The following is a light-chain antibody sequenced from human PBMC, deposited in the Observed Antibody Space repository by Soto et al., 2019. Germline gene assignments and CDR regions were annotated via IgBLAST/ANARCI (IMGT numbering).Light chain of an antibody. CDR2: AAS. CDR1: QDISNY. V-gene: IGKV1-27*01. Sequence: DIQMTQSPSSLSASVGDRVTITCQASQDISNYLAWYQQKPGKVPKLLIYAASTLQSGVPSRFSGSGSGTEFTLTISSLQPEDVATYYCQKYNSAPLTFGQGTRLEIK. J-gene: IGKJ5*01. CDR3: QKYNSAPLT.